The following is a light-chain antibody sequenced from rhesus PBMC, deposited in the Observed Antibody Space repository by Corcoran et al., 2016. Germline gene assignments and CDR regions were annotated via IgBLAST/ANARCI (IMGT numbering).Light chain of an antibody. J-gene: IGLJ2*01. Sequence: QTALTQSPSVSGSPGQSVTISCTGTSSDIGAYDRVSWYQLHPGKAPKLIIYEVTQRPSGVSDRFSGSKSANTASLTISGLQPEDEADYFCGSYATTSAALFGGGTRLTVL. V-gene: IGLV2-13*02. CDR1: SSDIGAYDR. CDR3: GSYATTSAAL. CDR2: EVT.